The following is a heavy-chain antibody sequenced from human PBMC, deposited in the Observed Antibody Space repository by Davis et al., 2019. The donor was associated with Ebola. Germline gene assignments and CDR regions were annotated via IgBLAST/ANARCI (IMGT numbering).Heavy chain of an antibody. Sequence: PSETLSLTCAVYGGSFSGYYWSWIRQPPGKGLEWIGEINHSGSTNYNPSLKSRVTISVDKSKNQFSLKLSSVTAADTAVYYCARWPDYGDYGYYYYGMDVWGQGTTVTVSS. CDR1: GGSFSGYY. V-gene: IGHV4-34*01. D-gene: IGHD4-17*01. J-gene: IGHJ6*02. CDR2: INHSGST. CDR3: ARWPDYGDYGYYYYGMDV.